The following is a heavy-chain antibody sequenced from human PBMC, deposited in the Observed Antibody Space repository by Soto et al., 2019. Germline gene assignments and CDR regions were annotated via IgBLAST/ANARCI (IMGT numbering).Heavy chain of an antibody. CDR2: INAGNGNT. V-gene: IGHV1-3*01. Sequence: ASVKVSCKASGYTFTSYAMNWVRQAPGQRLEWMGWINAGNGNTKYSQKFQGRVTITRDTSASTAYMELSSLRSDDTAVYCCAREGFYAGLGRYSYGYSPPRYYDMDVWGQGTTVTVSS. CDR1: GYTFTSYA. D-gene: IGHD5-18*01. J-gene: IGHJ6*02. CDR3: AREGFYAGLGRYSYGYSPPRYYDMDV.